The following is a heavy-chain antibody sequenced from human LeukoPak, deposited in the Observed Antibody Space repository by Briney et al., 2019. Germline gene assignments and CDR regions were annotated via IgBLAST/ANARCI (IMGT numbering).Heavy chain of an antibody. V-gene: IGHV3-30*18. CDR1: GFTFSSYG. CDR2: ISYDGSNK. CDR3: AKDRYSYGGDTHLPH. J-gene: IGHJ4*02. Sequence: QAGGSLRLSCAASGFTFSSYGMHWVRQAPGKGLEWVAVISYDGSNKYYADSVKGRFTISRDNSKNTLYLQMNSLRAEDTAVYYCAKDRYSYGGDTHLPHWGQGTLVTVSS. D-gene: IGHD5-18*01.